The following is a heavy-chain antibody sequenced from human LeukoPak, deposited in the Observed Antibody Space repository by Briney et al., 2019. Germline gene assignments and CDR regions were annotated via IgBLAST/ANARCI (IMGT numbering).Heavy chain of an antibody. D-gene: IGHD2-2*01. J-gene: IGHJ3*02. CDR1: GYTFTKFA. V-gene: IGHV7-4-1*02. CDR2: INTNTENP. CDR3: ARTRYCDSTSCLGGRGAFDM. Sequence: ASVKVSCKASGYTFTKFAMNWLRQAPGQGLEWMGWINTNTENPTYAQGFTGRLVFSLDTSINTAYLQNSRLEAEDTAVYYCARTRYCDSTSCLGGRGAFDMWGQGTMVTVSS.